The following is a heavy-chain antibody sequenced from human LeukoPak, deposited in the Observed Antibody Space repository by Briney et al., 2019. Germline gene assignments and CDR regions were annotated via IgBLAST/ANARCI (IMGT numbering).Heavy chain of an antibody. V-gene: IGHV3-30*04. J-gene: IGHJ6*03. CDR2: ISYDGSNK. D-gene: IGHD1-1*01. CDR1: GFTFSSYA. CDR3: AKNWNPYYYYYMDV. Sequence: GGSLRLSCAAAGFTFSSYAMHWVRQAPGKGLEWVAVISYDGSNKYYADSVKGRFTISRDNSKNTLYLQMNSLRAEDTAVYYCAKNWNPYYYYYMDVWGKGTTVTVSS.